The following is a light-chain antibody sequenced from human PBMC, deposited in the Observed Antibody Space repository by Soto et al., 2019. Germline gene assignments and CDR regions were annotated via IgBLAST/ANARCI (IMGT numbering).Light chain of an antibody. CDR3: QQRYNWPLT. Sequence: EIVLTQSPATLSLSPGERATLSCRASQSVSRLFAWYQQKPGQAPRLLIYDASNRATGIPARFSGAGSGTDFILTISSLEPEDSAVYFCQQRYNWPLTFGGGTKV. V-gene: IGKV3-11*01. CDR2: DAS. CDR1: QSVSRL. J-gene: IGKJ4*01.